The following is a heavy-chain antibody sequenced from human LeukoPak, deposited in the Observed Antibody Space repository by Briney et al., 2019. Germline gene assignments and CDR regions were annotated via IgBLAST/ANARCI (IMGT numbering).Heavy chain of an antibody. CDR3: ARMSLGRRKTYYYDSSGYYPFDY. CDR1: GGSFSGYY. CDR2: IYHSGST. J-gene: IGHJ4*02. V-gene: IGHV4-34*01. D-gene: IGHD3-22*01. Sequence: SETLSLTCAVYGGSFSGYYWSWIRQPPGKGLEWIGSIYHSGSTSYNPSLKSRVTISVDTSKNQFSLKLSSVTTADTAVYYCARMSLGRRKTYYYDSSGYYPFDYWGQGTLVTVSS.